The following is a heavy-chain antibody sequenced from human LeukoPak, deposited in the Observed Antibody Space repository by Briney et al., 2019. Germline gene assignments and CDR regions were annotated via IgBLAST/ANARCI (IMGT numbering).Heavy chain of an antibody. CDR2: IHYSGST. D-gene: IGHD5-18*01. CDR3: ARGIQLWYHFDY. J-gene: IGHJ4*02. CDR1: GGSISSYY. V-gene: IGHV4-59*01. Sequence: KTSETLSLTCTVSGGSISSYYWSWIRQPPGKGLEWIGYIHYSGSTNYNPSLKSRVTISVDTSKNQFSLKLSSVTAADTAVYYCARGIQLWYHFDYWGQGTLVTVSS.